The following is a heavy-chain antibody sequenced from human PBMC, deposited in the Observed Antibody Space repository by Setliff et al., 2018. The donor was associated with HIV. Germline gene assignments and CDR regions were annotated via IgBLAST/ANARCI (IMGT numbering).Heavy chain of an antibody. J-gene: IGHJ6*02. D-gene: IGHD3-9*01. Sequence: LRLSCAASGFTFSSYSMNWVRQAPGKGLEWVASISSSGAPIDYADSLKGRFTISRDNGRNSLYLQMNSLRAEDTAVYYCARGARLQYFDWPSYAMDVWGQGTTVTVSS. CDR1: GFTFSSYS. V-gene: IGHV3-21*06. CDR3: ARGARLQYFDWPSYAMDV. CDR2: ISSSGAPI.